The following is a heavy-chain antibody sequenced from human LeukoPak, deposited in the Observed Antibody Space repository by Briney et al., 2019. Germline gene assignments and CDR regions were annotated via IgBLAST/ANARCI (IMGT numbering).Heavy chain of an antibody. J-gene: IGHJ4*02. CDR1: GGSISSHY. V-gene: IGHV4-59*11. D-gene: IGHD2-2*02. CDR3: ARAADCGSTSCYMGIDF. Sequence: SETLSLTCTVSGGSISSHYWSWIRQPPGEGLEWIGYTYFSGSTNYNPSLKSRVTMSVDRSRKQIFLKLSAVTAADTAVYYCARAADCGSTSCYMGIDFWGQGTLVTVSS. CDR2: TYFSGST.